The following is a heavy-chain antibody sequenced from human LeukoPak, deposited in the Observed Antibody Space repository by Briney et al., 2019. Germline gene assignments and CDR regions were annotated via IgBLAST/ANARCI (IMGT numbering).Heavy chain of an antibody. CDR2: IYTSGST. J-gene: IGHJ4*02. Sequence: SETLSLTCTVSGGSINNYYWTWIRQPAGKGLEWIGRIYTSGSTNYNPSLKSRVTMSVDTSKNQFSLKLSSVTAADTAVYYCARGAYTYGDYSYYFDYWGQGTLVTVSS. CDR1: GGSINNYY. V-gene: IGHV4-4*07. D-gene: IGHD4-17*01. CDR3: ARGAYTYGDYSYYFDY.